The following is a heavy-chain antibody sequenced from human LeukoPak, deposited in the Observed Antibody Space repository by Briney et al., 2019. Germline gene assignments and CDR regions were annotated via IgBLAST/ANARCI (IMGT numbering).Heavy chain of an antibody. V-gene: IGHV3-21*01. CDR3: ARTANFAAGYYIDY. CDR2: ISGSSRHK. D-gene: IGHD6-13*01. J-gene: IGHJ4*02. CDR1: GFTFSSYT. Sequence: GGSLRLSGAASGFTFSSYTMNWVRQAPGKGLEWVSSISGSSRHKYYADSVKGRFTISRDNAKNSLYLQMNSLRAEDTAVYYCARTANFAAGYYIDYWGQGTLVTVSS.